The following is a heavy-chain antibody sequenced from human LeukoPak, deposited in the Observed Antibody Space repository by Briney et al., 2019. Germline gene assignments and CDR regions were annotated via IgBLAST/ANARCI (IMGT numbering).Heavy chain of an antibody. CDR1: GGSIYSYY. CDR2: VKEDVGEK. V-gene: IGHV3-7*01. D-gene: IGHD3-10*01. J-gene: IGHJ4*02. CDR3: ARGPNHGSRSDYFDY. Sequence: ETLSLICTGSGGSIYSYYWSWVRQAPGKGLEGVASVKEDVGEKYYVDSVRGRFTISRDNAKNSLSLHMNSLRVEDTAVYSCARGPNHGSRSDYFDYWGQGTLVTVSS.